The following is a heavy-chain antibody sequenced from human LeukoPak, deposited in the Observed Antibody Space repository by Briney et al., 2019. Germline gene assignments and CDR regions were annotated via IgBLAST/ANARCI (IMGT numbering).Heavy chain of an antibody. CDR2: IKSKTDGGTK. V-gene: IGHV3-15*01. CDR1: GFTFSNAW. CDR3: TTDGIAYYFDY. Sequence: GGSLRLSCAASGFTFSNAWMSWVRQAPGKGLEWVGRIKSKTDGGTKDYAAPVKGRFTISRDDSKNTLYLQMNSLKTEDTAGYYCTTDGIAYYFDYWGQGTLVTVSS. J-gene: IGHJ4*02. D-gene: IGHD6-13*01.